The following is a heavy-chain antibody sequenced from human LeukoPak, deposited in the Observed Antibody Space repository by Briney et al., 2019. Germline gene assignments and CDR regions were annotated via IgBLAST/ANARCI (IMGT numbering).Heavy chain of an antibody. J-gene: IGHJ4*02. Sequence: GGSLRLSCAASGFTFSSYSMNWVRQAPGKGLEWVSYISSSSTIYYADSVKGRFTISRDNAKNSLNLQMNSLRAEDTAVYYCARDPDYYFDYWGQGTLVTVSS. D-gene: IGHD1-14*01. CDR2: ISSSSTI. V-gene: IGHV3-48*01. CDR3: ARDPDYYFDY. CDR1: GFTFSSYS.